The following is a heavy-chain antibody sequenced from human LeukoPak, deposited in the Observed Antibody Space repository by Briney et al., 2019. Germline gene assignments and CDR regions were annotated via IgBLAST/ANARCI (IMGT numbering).Heavy chain of an antibody. J-gene: IGHJ4*02. CDR3: VHRTTVTSVDH. D-gene: IGHD4-17*01. CDR2: IYGNDDK. CDR1: GFSLSTNAVA. V-gene: IGHV2-5*01. Sequence: SGPTLVKPTQTLTLTCTFSGFSLSTNAVAVGWVRQPPGKALEWLAFIYGNDDKRYSPSLGSRLTITKATSENQVVLTETDMDYVDTATYYCVHRTTVTSVDHWGQGTLVTVSS.